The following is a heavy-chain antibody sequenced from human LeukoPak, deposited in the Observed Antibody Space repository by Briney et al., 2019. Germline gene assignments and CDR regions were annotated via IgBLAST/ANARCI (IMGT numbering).Heavy chain of an antibody. CDR2: ISYDGSNK. J-gene: IGHJ4*02. D-gene: IGHD2-2*01. Sequence: GGSLRLSCAASGFTFSSYAMHWVRQAPGKGLEWVAVISYDGSNKYYADSVKGRFTISRDNSKNTLYLQMNSLRAEDTAVYYRARPYCSSTSCHAGPFDYWGQGTLVTVSS. CDR3: ARPYCSSTSCHAGPFDY. V-gene: IGHV3-30-3*01. CDR1: GFTFSSYA.